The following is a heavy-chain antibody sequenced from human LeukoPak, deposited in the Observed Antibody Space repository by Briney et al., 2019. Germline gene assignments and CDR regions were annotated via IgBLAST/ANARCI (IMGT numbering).Heavy chain of an antibody. Sequence: ASVNLSCNASAYTFTSYDINWVRQATGQGLEWMGWMNPNSGNTRHAHKFQGRVTMTRNTSISTAYMELSSLRSEDTAVYYCARSTMVRGVWGQGTLVTVSS. V-gene: IGHV1-8*01. CDR2: MNPNSGNT. CDR1: AYTFTSYD. CDR3: ARSTMVRGV. J-gene: IGHJ4*02. D-gene: IGHD3-10*01.